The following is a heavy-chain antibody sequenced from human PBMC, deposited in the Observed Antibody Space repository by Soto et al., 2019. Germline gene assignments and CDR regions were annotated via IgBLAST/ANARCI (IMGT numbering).Heavy chain of an antibody. J-gene: IGHJ6*02. CDR1: GGSISSSNW. Sequence: QVQLQESGPGLVKPSGTLSLTCAVSGGSISSSNWWSWVRQPPGKGLEWIGEIYHSGSTNYNPSLKSRVTRSVDKSKNQFSRKLSSVTAADTAVYYCASVRGGYYYAMDVWGQGTTVTVSS. V-gene: IGHV4-4*02. D-gene: IGHD3-10*02. CDR3: ASVRGGYYYAMDV. CDR2: IYHSGST.